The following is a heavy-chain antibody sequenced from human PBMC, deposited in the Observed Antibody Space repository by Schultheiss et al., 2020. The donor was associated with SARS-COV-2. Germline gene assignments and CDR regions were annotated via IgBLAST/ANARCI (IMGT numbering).Heavy chain of an antibody. CDR1: EFIFSTYN. J-gene: IGHJ4*02. CDR3: ARDGDYGGNLY. Sequence: GESLKISCAASEFIFSTYNMNWVRQAPGKGLEWVSYISRGSSTIYYADSVKGRFTISRDNAKNSLYLQMNSLRSEDTAVYYCARDGDYGGNLYWGQGTLVTVSS. V-gene: IGHV3-48*01. CDR2: ISRGSSTI. D-gene: IGHD4-23*01.